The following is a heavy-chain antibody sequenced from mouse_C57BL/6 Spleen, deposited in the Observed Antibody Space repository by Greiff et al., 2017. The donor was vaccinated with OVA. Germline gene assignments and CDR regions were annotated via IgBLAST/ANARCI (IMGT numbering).Heavy chain of an antibody. V-gene: IGHV1-15*01. CDR1: GYTFTDYE. J-gene: IGHJ2*01. CDR3: TRSISLTTVVDY. D-gene: IGHD1-1*01. Sequence: QVQLQQSGAELVRPGASVTLSCKASGYTFTDYEMHWVKQTPVHGLEWIGAIAPETGGTAYNQKFKGKAILTADKSSSTAYMELRSLTSEDSAVYYCTRSISLTTVVDYWGQGTTLTVSS. CDR2: IAPETGGT.